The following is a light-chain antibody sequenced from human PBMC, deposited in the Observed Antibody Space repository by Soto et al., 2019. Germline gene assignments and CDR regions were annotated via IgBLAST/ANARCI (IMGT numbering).Light chain of an antibody. CDR1: NSNIGAGYD. J-gene: IGLJ1*01. V-gene: IGLV1-40*01. Sequence: QSVLTQRPSVSGAPGQRVTISCAGSNSNIGAGYDIHWYQQLPGTAPKLLIYGNTNRPSGVPDRFSGSRSGTSASLAITGLQAEDEADYYCQSYDSSLSGLYVFGTGTKVTVL. CDR2: GNT. CDR3: QSYDSSLSGLYV.